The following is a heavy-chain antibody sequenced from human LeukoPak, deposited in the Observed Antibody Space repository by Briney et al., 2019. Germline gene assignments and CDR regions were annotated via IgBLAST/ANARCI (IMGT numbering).Heavy chain of an antibody. J-gene: IGHJ4*02. Sequence: GGSLRLSCAASGFTFSSYGMHWVRQAPGKGLEWVAFIRYDGSNKFYADSVKGRFTISRDNSKNTLYLQMNSLRAEDTAVYYCAKGPVRGVIMDYWGQGTLVTVSS. CDR3: AKGPVRGVIMDY. D-gene: IGHD3-10*01. V-gene: IGHV3-30*02. CDR1: GFTFSSYG. CDR2: IRYDGSNK.